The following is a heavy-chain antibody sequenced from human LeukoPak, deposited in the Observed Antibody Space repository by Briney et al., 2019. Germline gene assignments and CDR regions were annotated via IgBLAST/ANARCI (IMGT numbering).Heavy chain of an antibody. J-gene: IGHJ4*02. CDR3: SRAGGTLYYFDY. CDR2: ISSSSSII. Sequence: GGSLRLSCAASGFTFRSYSMNWGPQGPGKGLGGGSYISSSSSIIYYADSVKGRFTISRDNAKNSLYLQMNRLRDEDTAVYSCSRAGGTLYYFDYWGQGTLVTVSS. CDR1: GFTFRSYS. D-gene: IGHD3-16*01. V-gene: IGHV3-48*02.